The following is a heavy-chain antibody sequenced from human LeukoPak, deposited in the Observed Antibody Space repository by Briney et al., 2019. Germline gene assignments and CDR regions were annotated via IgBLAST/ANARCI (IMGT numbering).Heavy chain of an antibody. CDR2: IYYSGTT. D-gene: IGHD1-26*01. V-gene: IGHV4-39*01. CDR3: ARQGVGNYYGGSCDS. Sequence: SETLSLTCTVSGGSISNSSFYWGWIRQPPGKGLEWIANIYYSGTTYYNPSLKSRVTISVDTSRNQFSLKLTSVTAADTAVYYCARQGVGNYYGGSCDSWGQGTLVTVSS. J-gene: IGHJ4*02. CDR1: GGSISNSSFY.